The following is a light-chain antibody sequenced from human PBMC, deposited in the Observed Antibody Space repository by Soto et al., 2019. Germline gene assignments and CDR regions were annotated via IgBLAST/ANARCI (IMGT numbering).Light chain of an antibody. CDR1: SSNIGSST. Sequence: QSVVTQPPSASGTPGQRVTISCSGSSSNIGSSTVNWYQQLPGTAPKLLIYSNNQRPSGVPGRFSGSKSGTSASLAISGLQYEDEADYYCSTWDDSLNGPVFGGGTKLTVL. J-gene: IGLJ2*01. V-gene: IGLV1-44*01. CDR3: STWDDSLNGPV. CDR2: SNN.